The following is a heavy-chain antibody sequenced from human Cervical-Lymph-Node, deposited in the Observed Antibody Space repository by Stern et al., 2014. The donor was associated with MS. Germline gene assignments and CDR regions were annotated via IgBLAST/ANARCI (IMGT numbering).Heavy chain of an antibody. J-gene: IGHJ5*02. CDR2: IKSKTDGGTA. V-gene: IGHV3-15*01. D-gene: IGHD3-3*01. CDR1: KFSFTFREAW. Sequence: EVQLVESGGDLVKPGGSLRLSCVASKFSFTFREAWMSWVRQAPGKGLEWVGRIKSKTDGGTAEYAAPVKGRFAISRDDSRNTLYLQMNSLKSEDTAVYFCVHHDFWSGGAFDPWGQGTLVIVSS. CDR3: VHHDFWSGGAFDP.